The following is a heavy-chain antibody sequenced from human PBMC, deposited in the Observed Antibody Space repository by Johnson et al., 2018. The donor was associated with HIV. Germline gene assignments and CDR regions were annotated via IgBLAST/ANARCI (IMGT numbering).Heavy chain of an antibody. D-gene: IGHD3-16*01. CDR2: ISSGGDT. J-gene: IGHJ3*02. V-gene: IGHV3-NL1*01. Sequence: QVQLVESGGGVVQPGRSLRLSCAASGFTFSSYAMHWVRQAPGKGLEWVSVISSGGDTYYADSVKGRFTISRDNSKNTLYLQMKSLRAEDTAVYYCAKGLGGAFDIWGQGTMVTVSS. CDR3: AKGLGGAFDI. CDR1: GFTFSSYA.